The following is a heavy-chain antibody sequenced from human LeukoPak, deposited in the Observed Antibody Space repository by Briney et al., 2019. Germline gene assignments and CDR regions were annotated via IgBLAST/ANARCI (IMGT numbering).Heavy chain of an antibody. CDR3: ARVFGYYDYVWGTYRRPLNYYYYMDV. CDR1: GFKFDDYG. J-gene: IGHJ6*03. V-gene: IGHV3-20*04. Sequence: GGSLRLSCAASGFKFDDYGISWVRQAPGRGLEWVSGISWNGDRTGYADSVKGRFTISRDNAKNSLSLQMNSLRAEDTAFYYCARVFGYYDYVWGTYRRPLNYYYYMDVWGRGTTVTVSS. D-gene: IGHD3-16*02. CDR2: ISWNGDRT.